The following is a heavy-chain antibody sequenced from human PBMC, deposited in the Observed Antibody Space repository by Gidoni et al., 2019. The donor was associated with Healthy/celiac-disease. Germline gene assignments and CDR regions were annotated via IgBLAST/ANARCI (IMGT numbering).Heavy chain of an antibody. CDR3: ARDGDSIDY. CDR2: IYYSGST. J-gene: IGHJ4*02. CDR1: GGSISSYY. Sequence: QVQLQESGPGLVKPSETLSLTCTVSGGSISSYYWRWIRQPPGKGLEWIGYIYYSGSTNYNPSLKSRVTISVDTSKNQFSLKLSSVTAADTAVYYCARDGDSIDYWGQGTLVTVSS. D-gene: IGHD7-27*01. V-gene: IGHV4-59*01.